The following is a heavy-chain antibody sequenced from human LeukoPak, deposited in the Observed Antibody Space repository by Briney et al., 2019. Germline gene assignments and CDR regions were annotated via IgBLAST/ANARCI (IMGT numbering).Heavy chain of an antibody. D-gene: IGHD2-15*01. Sequence: PGGSLRLSCAASGFTFSSYSMNWVRQAPGKGLEWVSSISSSGSYIYYADSVKGRFTISRDNAKNSLYLQMNSLRAEDTAVYYCARDRDVVVVAHLFDYWGQGTLVTVSS. V-gene: IGHV3-21*01. CDR1: GFTFSSYS. CDR3: ARDRDVVVVAHLFDY. CDR2: ISSSGSYI. J-gene: IGHJ4*02.